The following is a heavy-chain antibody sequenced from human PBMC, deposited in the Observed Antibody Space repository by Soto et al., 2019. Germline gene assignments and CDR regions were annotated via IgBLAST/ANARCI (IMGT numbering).Heavy chain of an antibody. V-gene: IGHV3-23*01. Sequence: LRLSCTASGFSVGSYGMSWVRQAPGKGLECVSSSGSGYSIFYADSVKGRFTISRDNSKNTLFLQMNSLRAEDTAVYYCAKGRGSSWSVVFFDYWGQGALVTVSS. CDR1: GFSVGSYG. CDR3: AKGRGSSWSVVFFDY. CDR2: SGSGYSI. J-gene: IGHJ4*02. D-gene: IGHD6-13*01.